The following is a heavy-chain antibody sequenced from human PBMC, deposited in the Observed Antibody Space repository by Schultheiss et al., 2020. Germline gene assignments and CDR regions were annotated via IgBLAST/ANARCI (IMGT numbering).Heavy chain of an antibody. J-gene: IGHJ4*02. CDR2: IYHSGST. CDR3: ARDGYNYAIDY. V-gene: IGHV4-4*02. CDR1: GGSISSSNW. D-gene: IGHD5-24*01. Sequence: SETLSLTCAVSGGSISSSNWWSWVRQPPGKGLEWIGEIYHSGSTNYNPSLKSRVTISVDTSKNQFSLKLSSVTAADTAVYYCARDGYNYAIDYWGQGTLVTVSS.